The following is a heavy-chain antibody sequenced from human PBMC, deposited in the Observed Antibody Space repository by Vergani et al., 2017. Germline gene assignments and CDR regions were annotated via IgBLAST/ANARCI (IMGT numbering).Heavy chain of an antibody. D-gene: IGHD3-10*01. CDR1: GFTVSSNY. CDR3: ARETLPGWFGESAFDY. CDR2: IYSGGST. J-gene: IGHJ4*02. Sequence: EVQLVESGGGLVQPGGSLRLSCAASGFTVSSNYMSWVRQAPGKGLEWGSVIYSGGSTYYADSVKGRFTISRDNSMNTLYLQMNSLRAEDTAVYYCARETLPGWFGESAFDYWGQGTLVTVSS. V-gene: IGHV3-66*02.